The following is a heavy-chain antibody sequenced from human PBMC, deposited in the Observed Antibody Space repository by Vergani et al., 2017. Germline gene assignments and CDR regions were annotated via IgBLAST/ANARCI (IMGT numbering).Heavy chain of an antibody. D-gene: IGHD3-16*01. CDR2: ISSSSSTI. CDR3: AKLGGPNYYYYYYMDV. Sequence: EVQLVESGGGLVQPGGSLRLSCAASGFTFSSYSMNWVRQAPGKGLEWVSYISSSSSTIYYADAVKGLFTISRDNSKNTLYLQMNSLRAEDTAVYYCAKLGGPNYYYYYYMDVWGKVTTVTVSS. V-gene: IGHV3-48*01. J-gene: IGHJ6*03. CDR1: GFTFSSYS.